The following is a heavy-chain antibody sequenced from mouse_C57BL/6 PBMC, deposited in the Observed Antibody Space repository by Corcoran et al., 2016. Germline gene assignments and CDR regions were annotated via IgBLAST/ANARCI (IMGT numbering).Heavy chain of an antibody. CDR3: ARVRGVYYDYDEVFAY. CDR1: GYTFTDYY. Sequence: QVQLKQSGAELVRPGASVKLSCKASGYTFTDYYINWVKQRPGQGLEWIARIYPGSGNTYYNEKFKGKATLTAEKSSSTAYMQLSSLTSEDSAVYFCARVRGVYYDYDEVFAYWGQGTLVTVSA. D-gene: IGHD2-4*01. V-gene: IGHV1-76*01. CDR2: IYPGSGNT. J-gene: IGHJ3*01.